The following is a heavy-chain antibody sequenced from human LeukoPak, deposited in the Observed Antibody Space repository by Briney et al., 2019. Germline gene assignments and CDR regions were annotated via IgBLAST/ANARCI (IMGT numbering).Heavy chain of an antibody. D-gene: IGHD3-16*01. V-gene: IGHV3-11*01. CDR2: ISSSGSTI. J-gene: IGHJ3*02. CDR3: ASRKPSRWGSWAFDI. Sequence: GGSLRLSCAASGFTFSDYYMSWIRQAPGKGLEWVSYISSSGSTIYYADSVKGRFTISRDNAKNSLYLQMNSLRAEDTAVYYCASRKPSRWGSWAFDIWGQGTMVTVSS. CDR1: GFTFSDYY.